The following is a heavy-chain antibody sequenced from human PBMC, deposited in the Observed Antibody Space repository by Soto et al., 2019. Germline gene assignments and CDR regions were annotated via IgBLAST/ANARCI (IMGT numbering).Heavy chain of an antibody. CDR3: ARDHLVGATNFDY. J-gene: IGHJ4*02. CDR1: GFTFSSYW. V-gene: IGHV3-7*05. CDR2: IKQDGSEK. D-gene: IGHD1-26*01. Sequence: GGSLRLSCAASGFTFSSYWMNWVRQAPGKGLEWVANIKQDGSEKYYVDSVKGRFTISRDNAKNSLYLQMNSLRAEDTAVYFCARDHLVGATNFDYWGQGTLVTVSS.